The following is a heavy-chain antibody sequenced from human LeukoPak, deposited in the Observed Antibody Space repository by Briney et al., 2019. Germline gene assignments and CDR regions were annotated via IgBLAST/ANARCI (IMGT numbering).Heavy chain of an antibody. CDR1: GYTLTELS. D-gene: IGHD4-17*01. Sequence: ASVKVSCKVSGYTLTELSMHWVRQAPGKGLEWMGGFDPENGETIYAQKFQGRVTMTEDTSTDTAYMELSSLRSEDTAVYYCATDRHGVREVTTLVRNDAFYIWGQGTMVTVSS. J-gene: IGHJ3*02. CDR2: FDPENGET. V-gene: IGHV1-24*01. CDR3: ATDRHGVREVTTLVRNDAFYI.